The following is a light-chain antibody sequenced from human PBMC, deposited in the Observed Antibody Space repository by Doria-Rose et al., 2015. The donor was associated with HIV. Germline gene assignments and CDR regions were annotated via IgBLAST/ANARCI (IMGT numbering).Light chain of an antibody. V-gene: IGKV3-20*01. J-gene: IGKJ1*01. CDR3: HQYGTSWT. Sequence: TQSPGTLSLSPGERATLPCRARQSFSSTYLAWYQQKPGQAPSLLIYDGSTRATGIPDRFSASGSGTDFTLTINRLEPEDFALYYCHQYGTSWTFGQGTKVEI. CDR2: DGS. CDR1: QSFSSTY.